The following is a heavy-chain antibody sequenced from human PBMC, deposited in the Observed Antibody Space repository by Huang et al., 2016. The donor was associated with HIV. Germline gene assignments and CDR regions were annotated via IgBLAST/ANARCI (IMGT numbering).Heavy chain of an antibody. V-gene: IGHV4-34*01. CDR1: GGSCSGYY. CDR2: SNQSEST. CDR3: ARGQGGYYYYMDV. J-gene: IGHJ6*03. Sequence: QVQLQQWGAGLLRPSETLSLTCAVYGGSCSGYYGTWIRQPPGKGLEWIGESNQSESTNYNPSLKSLVTISVDTSRNQFSLTLTSVTAADTAVYYCARGQGGYYYYMDVWGKGTTVTVSS.